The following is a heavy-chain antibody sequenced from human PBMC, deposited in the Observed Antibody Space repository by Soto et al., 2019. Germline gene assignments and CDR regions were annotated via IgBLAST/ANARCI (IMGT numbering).Heavy chain of an antibody. CDR1: GFTFSSYG. CDR2: ILSDGSQT. V-gene: IGHV3-33*01. Sequence: QVQLVESGGGVVQPGRSLRLSCAASGFTFSSYGMHWVRQAPGKGLEWVAVILSDGSQTRHADSVKGRFTISRDNSRNTMYLQMDSLRAEDTAVYYCVRESEDLTSNFDYWGQGTLVTVSS. CDR3: VRESEDLTSNFDY. J-gene: IGHJ4*02.